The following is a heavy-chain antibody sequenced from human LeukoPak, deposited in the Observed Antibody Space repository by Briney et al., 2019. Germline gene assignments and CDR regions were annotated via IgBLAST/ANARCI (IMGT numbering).Heavy chain of an antibody. V-gene: IGHV3-33*01. CDR2: IWYDGSSK. CDR1: GFSFSSYA. Sequence: PGRSLRVSCAESGFSFSSYAMYCGRQAPGKGLQWVADIWYDGSSKYYADSVKGRFTISRDNSKNTLYLQMNSLRAEDTAVYYCAREPPPGPSTNSFSLYYWGQGTLVTVSS. D-gene: IGHD5-18*01. CDR3: AREPPPGPSTNSFSLYY. J-gene: IGHJ4*02.